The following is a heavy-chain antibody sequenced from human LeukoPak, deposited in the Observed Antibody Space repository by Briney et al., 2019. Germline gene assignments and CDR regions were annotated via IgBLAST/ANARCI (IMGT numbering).Heavy chain of an antibody. CDR3: ARSFARDYDILTGYYIGDY. V-gene: IGHV1-18*01. CDR2: MNADTGKT. J-gene: IGHJ4*02. D-gene: IGHD3-9*01. Sequence: ASVKVSCKASGYTYINHGVSWIRQAPGQGLEWMGWMNADTGKTNYVQKFQGRVTMTTDRSTSTAYLEVRSLRHDDTAVYYCARSFARDYDILTGYYIGDYWGQGTLITVSS. CDR1: GYTYINHG.